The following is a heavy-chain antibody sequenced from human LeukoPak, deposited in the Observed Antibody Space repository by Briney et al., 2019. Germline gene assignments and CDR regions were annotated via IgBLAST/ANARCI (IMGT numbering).Heavy chain of an antibody. D-gene: IGHD5-24*01. J-gene: IGHJ4*02. CDR1: GFTVSSNY. Sequence: PGGSLRLFCAASGFTVSSNYMSWVRQAPGKGLEWVSVIYSGGSTYYADSVKGRFTISRDNSKNTLYLQMNSLRAEGTAVYYCATCRGGLFDYWGQGTLVTVSS. V-gene: IGHV3-53*01. CDR3: ATCRGGLFDY. CDR2: IYSGGST.